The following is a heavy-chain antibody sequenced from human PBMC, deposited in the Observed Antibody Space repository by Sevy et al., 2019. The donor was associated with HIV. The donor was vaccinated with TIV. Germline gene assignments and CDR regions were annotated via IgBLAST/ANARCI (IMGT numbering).Heavy chain of an antibody. CDR2: IIPIFGTA. V-gene: IGHV1-69*06. CDR1: GGTFSSYA. D-gene: IGHD3-10*01. J-gene: IGHJ6*03. Sequence: ASVKVSCKASGGTFSSYAISWVRQAPGQGLEWMGGIIPIFGTANYAQKFQGRVTITADKSTSTAYMELSSLRSDDTAVYYCARAPPPVNRYYYGSGSHDYYYYMDVWGKGTTVTVSS. CDR3: ARAPPPVNRYYYGSGSHDYYYYMDV.